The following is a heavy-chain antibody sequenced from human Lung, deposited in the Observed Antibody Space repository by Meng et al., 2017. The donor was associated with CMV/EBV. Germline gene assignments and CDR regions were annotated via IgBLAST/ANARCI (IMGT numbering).Heavy chain of an antibody. D-gene: IGHD2-2*02. CDR2: IYYSGRT. CDR3: ARDQGCSSTSCYIRGVRYFDL. Sequence: GGYYGSWIRQHPGKGLEWIGYIYYSGRTYYNPSLKSRVTISVDTSKNQFSLKLSSVTAADTAVYYCARDQGCSSTSCYIRGVRYFDLWGRGTLVTVSS. V-gene: IGHV4-31*02. CDR1: GGYY. J-gene: IGHJ2*01.